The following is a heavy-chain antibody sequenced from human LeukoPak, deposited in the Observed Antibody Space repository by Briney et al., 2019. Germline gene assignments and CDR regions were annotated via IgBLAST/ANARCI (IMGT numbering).Heavy chain of an antibody. CDR3: AKTPRQLQPY. CDR1: GFTFDDYG. D-gene: IGHD5-18*01. Sequence: GGSLRLSCAASGFTFDDYGMSWVRQAPGKGLEWVSAISGSGGSTYYADSVKGRFTISRDNSKNTLYLQMNSLRAEDTAVYYCAKTPRQLQPYWGQGTLVTVSS. CDR2: ISGSGGST. V-gene: IGHV3-23*01. J-gene: IGHJ4*02.